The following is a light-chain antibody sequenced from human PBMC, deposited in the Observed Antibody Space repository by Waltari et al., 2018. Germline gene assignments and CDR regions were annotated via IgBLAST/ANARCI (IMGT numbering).Light chain of an antibody. Sequence: EIVMTQSPATLSVSLGERATLSRRASQSISSNLAWYQQKPGQAPRLLIFGASTRATGIPTRFSGSGSGTEFTLTISSLQPEDFATYYCQQSYSTPRTFGQGTKVEIK. V-gene: IGKV3-15*01. CDR2: GAS. CDR1: QSISSN. CDR3: QQSYSTPRT. J-gene: IGKJ1*01.